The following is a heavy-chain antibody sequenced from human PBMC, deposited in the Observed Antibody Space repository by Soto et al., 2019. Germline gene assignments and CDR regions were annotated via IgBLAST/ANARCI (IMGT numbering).Heavy chain of an antibody. J-gene: IGHJ4*02. CDR3: AGWSVQYDSYGYF. CDR1: GFTFSTYP. CDR2: LSYDGGDK. Sequence: LRLSCAASGFTFSTYPMHRLRQAPGKGLEWVALLSYDGGDKYYADSVKGRFSISRDNSQNTLYLQMNTLRPEDTAVYYCAGWSVQYDSYGYFWGQGTLVTVSS. V-gene: IGHV3-30-3*01. D-gene: IGHD5-18*01.